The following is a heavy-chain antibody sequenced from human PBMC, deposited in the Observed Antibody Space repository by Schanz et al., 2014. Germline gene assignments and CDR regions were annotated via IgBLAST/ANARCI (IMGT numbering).Heavy chain of an antibody. CDR3: ARESSNDIVLVPGAVFDH. J-gene: IGHJ4*02. CDR1: GFTFSSYD. CDR2: LWHDGSKK. V-gene: IGHV3-33*01. Sequence: QVQLVESGGGVVQPGRSLRLSCVASGFTFSSYDVFWVRQAPGKGLEWVAILWHDGSKKYYADSVKGRFTVSRDNSKNTLYLQLNSLRAEDTAVYYCARESSNDIVLVPGAVFDHWGQGILVTGSS. D-gene: IGHD2-2*01.